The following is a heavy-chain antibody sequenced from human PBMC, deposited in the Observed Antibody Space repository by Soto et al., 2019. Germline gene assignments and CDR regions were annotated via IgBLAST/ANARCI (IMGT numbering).Heavy chain of an antibody. CDR2: INPSGGST. D-gene: IGHD3-3*01. Sequence: ASVKVSCKASGYTFTSYYMHWVRQAPGQGLGWMGIINPSGGSTSYAQKFQRRVTMTRDTSTSTVYMELSSLRSEDTAVYYCARESWGPWYYDFWSSYYGPNWFDPWGQGXLVTVS. CDR1: GYTFTSYY. CDR3: ARESWGPWYYDFWSSYYGPNWFDP. J-gene: IGHJ5*02. V-gene: IGHV1-46*01.